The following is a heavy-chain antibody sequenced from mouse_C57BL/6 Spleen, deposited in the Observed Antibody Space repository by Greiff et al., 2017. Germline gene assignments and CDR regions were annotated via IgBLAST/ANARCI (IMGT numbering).Heavy chain of an antibody. V-gene: IGHV3-8*01. CDR1: GYSITSDY. Sequence: EVQLKESGPGLAKPSQTLSLTCSVTGYSITSDYWNWIRKFPGNKLEYMGYISYSGSTYYNPSLKSRISITRDTSKNQYYLQLNSVTTEDTATYYCARSPYYDSSLGYFDVWGTGTTVTVSS. CDR3: ARSPYYDSSLGYFDV. CDR2: ISYSGST. D-gene: IGHD1-1*01. J-gene: IGHJ1*03.